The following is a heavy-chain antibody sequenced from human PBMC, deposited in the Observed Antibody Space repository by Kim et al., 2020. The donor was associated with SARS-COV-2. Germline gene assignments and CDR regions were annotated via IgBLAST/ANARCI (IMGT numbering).Heavy chain of an antibody. V-gene: IGHV5-51*01. CDR2: IYPGDSDT. J-gene: IGHJ3*02. Sequence: GESLKISCKGSGYSFTSYWIGWVRQMPGKGLEWMGIIYPGDSDTRYSPSFQGQVTISADKSISTAYLQWSSLKASDTAMYYCASAVATVRPVVDDAFDIWGQGTMVTVSS. CDR1: GYSFTSYW. D-gene: IGHD5-12*01. CDR3: ASAVATVRPVVDDAFDI.